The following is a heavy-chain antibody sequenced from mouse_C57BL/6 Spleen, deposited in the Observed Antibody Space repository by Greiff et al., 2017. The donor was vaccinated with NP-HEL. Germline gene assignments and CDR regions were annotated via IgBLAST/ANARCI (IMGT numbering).Heavy chain of an antibody. CDR2: INPYNGGT. J-gene: IGHJ4*01. Sequence: EVKLMESGPVLVKPGASVKMSCKASGYTFTDYYMNWVKQSHGKSLEWIGVINPYNGGTSYNQKFKGKATLTVDKSSSTAYMELNSLTSEDSAVYYCARGYYGNFYAMDYWGQGTSVTVSS. V-gene: IGHV1-19*01. CDR1: GYTFTDYY. CDR3: ARGYYGNFYAMDY. D-gene: IGHD2-1*01.